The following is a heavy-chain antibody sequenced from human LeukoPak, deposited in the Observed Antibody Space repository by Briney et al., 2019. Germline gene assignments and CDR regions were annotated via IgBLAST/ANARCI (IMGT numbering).Heavy chain of an antibody. Sequence: SETLSLTCTVSGGSISSSSYYWGWIRQPPGKGLEWIGSIYYSGSTYYNPSLKSRVTISVDTSKNQFSLKLSSVTAADTAVYYCASHLGTDGAFDIWGQGTMVTVSS. CDR1: GGSISSSSYY. J-gene: IGHJ3*02. D-gene: IGHD7-27*01. CDR3: ASHLGTDGAFDI. CDR2: IYYSGST. V-gene: IGHV4-39*01.